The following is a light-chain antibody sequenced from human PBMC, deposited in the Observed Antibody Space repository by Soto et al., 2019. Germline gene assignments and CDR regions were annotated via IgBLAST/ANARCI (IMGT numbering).Light chain of an antibody. Sequence: DIQMTQSPSSLSASVGDTVTITCRASQGVGVWLGWYQQKPGKAPHLLIYGASGLQVGVPSRFSGSVSGADFALTVSNLQPEDFATYYCQQAYSHPLTFGGGTKVEIK. CDR3: QQAYSHPLT. CDR1: QGVGVW. CDR2: GAS. V-gene: IGKV1-12*01. J-gene: IGKJ4*01.